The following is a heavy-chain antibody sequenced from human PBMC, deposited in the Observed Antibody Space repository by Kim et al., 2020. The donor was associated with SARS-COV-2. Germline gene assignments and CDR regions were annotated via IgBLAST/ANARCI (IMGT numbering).Heavy chain of an antibody. Sequence: GGSLRLSCAASGFTFSSYAMHWVRQAPGKGLEWVAVISYDGSNKYYADSVKGRFTISRDNSKNTLYLQMNSLRAEDTAVYYCARDVWARIAAHLLGYWGQGTLVTVSS. CDR2: ISYDGSNK. V-gene: IGHV3-30-3*01. CDR1: GFTFSSYA. D-gene: IGHD6-6*01. CDR3: ARDVWARIAAHLLGY. J-gene: IGHJ4*02.